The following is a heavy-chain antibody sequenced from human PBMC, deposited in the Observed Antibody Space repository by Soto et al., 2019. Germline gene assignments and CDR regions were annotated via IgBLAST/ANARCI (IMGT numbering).Heavy chain of an antibody. J-gene: IGHJ4*02. D-gene: IGHD3-10*01. CDR3: ARGGLRDFDN. V-gene: IGHV6-1*01. Sequence: SQTLSLTCAVSGDSVSGNRASWNWIRQSPSRGLEFLGRTYYRSKWLSDYAESVKGRISIIPDTSANQFSLQLNSVTPEDSAVYYCARGGLRDFDNWGQGTLVTSPQ. CDR1: GDSVSGNRAS. CDR2: TYYRSKWLS.